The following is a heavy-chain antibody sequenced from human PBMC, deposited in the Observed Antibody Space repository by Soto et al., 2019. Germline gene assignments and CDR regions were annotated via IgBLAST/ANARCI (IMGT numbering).Heavy chain of an antibody. CDR2: VIPIFVTA. J-gene: IGHJ4*02. V-gene: IGHV1-69*06. D-gene: IGHD5-18*01. CDR1: GGTFSSYA. Sequence: QVQLVQSGAEVKKPGSSVKVSCKASGGTFSSYAIIWVRQAPGQGLEWMGGVIPIFVTANYAQKFQGRVTITADKSTSPAYMELSSLRSEYTAVYYCARGHRGVSRRIQLWTPVAYWGQGTLVTVSS. CDR3: ARGHRGVSRRIQLWTPVAY.